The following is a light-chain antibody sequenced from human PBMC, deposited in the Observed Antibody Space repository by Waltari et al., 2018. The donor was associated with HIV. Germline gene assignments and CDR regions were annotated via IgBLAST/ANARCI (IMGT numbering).Light chain of an antibody. V-gene: IGLV2-23*02. CDR3: CSYAGSNTYL. CDR1: RSDVGSYNY. Sequence: QSALTQTASVSGFPGQSNTISCTGSRSDVGSYNYASWYQQHPGQAPKLLIYDVSKRPSGVSNRFSGSKSGNTASLTISGLQAEDEADYYCCSYAGSNTYLFGTGTEVTVL. J-gene: IGLJ1*01. CDR2: DVS.